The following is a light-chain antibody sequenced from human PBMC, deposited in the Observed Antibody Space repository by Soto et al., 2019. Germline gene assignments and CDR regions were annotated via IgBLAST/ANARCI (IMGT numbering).Light chain of an antibody. CDR3: QQYNNWPPMA. CDR2: GAS. V-gene: IGKV3-15*01. Sequence: EIVMTQSPATLSVSPGERATLSCRASQSVSSNLAWYQQKPGQAPRLLIYGASTRATGIPARFSGSGSGTEFNLTISSLQSEDVAVYYCQQYNNWPPMAFGQGTKVEIK. J-gene: IGKJ1*01. CDR1: QSVSSN.